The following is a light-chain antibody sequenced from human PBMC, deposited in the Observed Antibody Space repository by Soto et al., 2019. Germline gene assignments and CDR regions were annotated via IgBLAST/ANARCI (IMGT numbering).Light chain of an antibody. J-gene: IGKJ5*01. CDR2: GAS. V-gene: IGKV3-15*01. Sequence: EIVMTQSPGTLSVSPGERATLSCRASQNIRSNLAWYQQKPGQAPRLLIYGASTRATGIPARFSGSGSGTEFTLTISSLQSEDFAVYYCQQYNNWPPLITFGQGTRLEIK. CDR3: QQYNNWPPLIT. CDR1: QNIRSN.